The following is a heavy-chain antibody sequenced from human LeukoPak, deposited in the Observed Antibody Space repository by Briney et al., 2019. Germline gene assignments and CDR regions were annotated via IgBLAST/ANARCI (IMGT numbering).Heavy chain of an antibody. D-gene: IGHD2-15*01. Sequence: PGGSLRLSCEASGFSFSSYNMDWVRQTPGKGLEWISSITTSSSYTFYADSVKGRFTISRDNARNSLYLQMNSLTAEDTAVYYCATRSGWTFDYWGQGTLVTVSS. CDR2: ITTSSSYT. CDR1: GFSFSSYN. CDR3: ATRSGWTFDY. J-gene: IGHJ4*02. V-gene: IGHV3-21*01.